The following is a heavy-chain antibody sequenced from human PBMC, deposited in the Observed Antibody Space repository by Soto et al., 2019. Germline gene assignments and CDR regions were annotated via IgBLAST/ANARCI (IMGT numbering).Heavy chain of an antibody. V-gene: IGHV3-11*04. D-gene: IGHD3-16*02. CDR2: ISSSGSTI. J-gene: IGHJ4*02. Sequence: GSLRLSCAASGFTFSDYYMSWIRQAPGKGLEWVSYISSSGSTIYYADSVKGRFTISRDNAKNSLYLQMNSLRAEDTAVYYCARDQNDYIWGSYRSFDYWGQGTLVTVSS. CDR1: GFTFSDYY. CDR3: ARDQNDYIWGSYRSFDY.